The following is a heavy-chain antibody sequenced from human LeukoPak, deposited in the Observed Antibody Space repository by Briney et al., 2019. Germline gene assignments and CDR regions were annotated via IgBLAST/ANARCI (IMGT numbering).Heavy chain of an antibody. CDR3: VYYYGSGSVEY. J-gene: IGHJ4*02. V-gene: IGHV4-61*05. Sequence: ASETLSLTCTVSGGSISSSSYYWSWIRQPPGKGLEWIGYIYYSGSTNYNPSLKSRFTISVDTSKNQFSLKLSSVTAADTAVYYCVYYYGSGSVEYWGQGTLVTVSS. D-gene: IGHD3-10*01. CDR2: IYYSGST. CDR1: GGSISSSSYY.